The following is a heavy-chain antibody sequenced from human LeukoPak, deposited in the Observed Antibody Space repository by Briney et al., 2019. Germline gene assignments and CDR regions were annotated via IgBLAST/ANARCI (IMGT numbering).Heavy chain of an antibody. Sequence: GGSLRLSCAASGFTFGDYYMSWIRQAPGKGLEWVSYISSSGSTIYYADSVKGRFTISRDSAKNSLYLQMNSLRAEDTAVYYCARDLWGWGYSYGYTDYWGQGTLVTVSS. V-gene: IGHV3-11*01. D-gene: IGHD5-18*01. CDR2: ISSSGSTI. CDR3: ARDLWGWGYSYGYTDY. J-gene: IGHJ4*02. CDR1: GFTFGDYY.